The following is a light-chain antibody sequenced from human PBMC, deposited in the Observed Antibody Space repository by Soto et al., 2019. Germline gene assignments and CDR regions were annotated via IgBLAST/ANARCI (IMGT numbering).Light chain of an antibody. V-gene: IGKV3-15*01. CDR3: QQYKSWPPLT. Sequence: EIVMTQSPATLSVSPGERATLSCRASQSINNDLAWYQQKPGQAPRLLIYGASTRATDIPVRFSGSGSGTLFTLTISSLQSEDFAVYYCQQYKSWPPLTFGGGTKVEIK. CDR2: GAS. J-gene: IGKJ4*01. CDR1: QSINND.